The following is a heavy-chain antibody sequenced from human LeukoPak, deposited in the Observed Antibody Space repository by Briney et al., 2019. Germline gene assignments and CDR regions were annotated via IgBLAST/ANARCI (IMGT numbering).Heavy chain of an antibody. CDR1: GFTFSSYE. V-gene: IGHV3-48*03. CDR2: ISTNGVNI. J-gene: IGHJ6*03. Sequence: GGSLRLSCAASGFTFSSYEMNWVRQAPGKGLEWLSYISTNGVNIHYADSVKGRFTISRDNAKNSLYLQMNSLRAEDTAVYYCARVHSAAGRGYYYYMDVWGKGTTVTISS. D-gene: IGHD6-13*01. CDR3: ARVHSAAGRGYYYYMDV.